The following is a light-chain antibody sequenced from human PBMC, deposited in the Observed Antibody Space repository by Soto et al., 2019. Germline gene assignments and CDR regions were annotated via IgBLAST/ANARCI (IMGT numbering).Light chain of an antibody. CDR3: VLYMGSGPVV. CDR1: SGSVSTSYY. J-gene: IGLJ2*01. Sequence: QTVVTQEPSFSVSPGGPVTLTCGLSSGSVSTSYYPSWYQQTPGQAPRTLIYSTNTRSSGVPDRFSGSILGNKAALTITGAQADDESDYYCVLYMGSGPVVFGGGTKLTVL. V-gene: IGLV8-61*01. CDR2: STN.